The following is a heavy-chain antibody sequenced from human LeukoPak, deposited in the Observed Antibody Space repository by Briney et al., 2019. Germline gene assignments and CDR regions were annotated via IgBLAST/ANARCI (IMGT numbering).Heavy chain of an antibody. CDR3: ARHTEHSGWYYYYGMDV. J-gene: IGHJ6*02. V-gene: IGHV4-59*08. CDR2: IYYSGST. CDR1: GGSFSGYY. Sequence: SETLSLTCAVYGGSFSGYYWSWIRQPPGKGLEWIGYIYYSGSTNYNPSLKSRVTISVDTSKNQFSLKLSSVTAADTAVYYCARHTEHSGWYYYYGMDVWGQGTTVTVSS. D-gene: IGHD6-19*01.